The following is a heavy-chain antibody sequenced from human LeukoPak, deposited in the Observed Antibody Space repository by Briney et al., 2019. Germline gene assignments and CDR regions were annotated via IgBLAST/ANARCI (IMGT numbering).Heavy chain of an antibody. V-gene: IGHV4-34*01. Sequence: SETLSLTCAVYGGSFSGYYWSWIRQPPGKGLEWIGEINHSGSTNYNPSLKSRVTISVDTSKNQFSLKLSSVTAADTAVYYCAGYIVVVPAAVDYYMDVWGKGTTVTVSS. D-gene: IGHD2-2*01. CDR3: AGYIVVVPAAVDYYMDV. J-gene: IGHJ6*03. CDR1: GGSFSGYY. CDR2: INHSGST.